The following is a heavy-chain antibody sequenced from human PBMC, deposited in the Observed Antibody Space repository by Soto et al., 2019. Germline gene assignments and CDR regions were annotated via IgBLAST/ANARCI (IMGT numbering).Heavy chain of an antibody. CDR3: ATSGRYCSGGSCYSGSTNWFDP. CDR1: GGTFSSYA. J-gene: IGHJ5*02. CDR2: IIPIFGTA. V-gene: IGHV1-69*13. D-gene: IGHD2-15*01. Sequence: SVKVSCKASGGTFSSYAISWVRQAPGQGLEWMGGIIPIFGTANYAQKFQGRVTITADESTSTAYMELSSLRSEDTAVYYCATSGRYCSGGSCYSGSTNWFDPWGQGTLVTVSS.